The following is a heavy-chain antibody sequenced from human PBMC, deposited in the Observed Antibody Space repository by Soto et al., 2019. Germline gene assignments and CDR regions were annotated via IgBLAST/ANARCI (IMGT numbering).Heavy chain of an antibody. CDR1: GYTFTGYY. V-gene: IGHV1-2*02. CDR2: INPNSGGT. Sequence: ASGEGSCQTSGYTFTGYYMHWVRQAPVQVLEWMGWINPNSGGTNYAQKFQGRVTMTRDTSISTAYMELSRLRSDDTAVYYCARGGTFAYDTSGYYVYWGQGTLVTVSS. CDR3: ARGGTFAYDTSGYYVY. D-gene: IGHD3-22*01. J-gene: IGHJ4*02.